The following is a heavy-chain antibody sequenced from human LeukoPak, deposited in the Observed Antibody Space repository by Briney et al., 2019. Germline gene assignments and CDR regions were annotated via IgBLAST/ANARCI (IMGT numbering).Heavy chain of an antibody. V-gene: IGHV3-30*02. Sequence: GGSLRLSRAASGFTFSSYGMHWVRQAPGKGLEWVAFIRYDGSNKYYADSVKGRFTIPRDNSKNTLYLQMNSLRAEDTAVYYCAKDTSRGAAAGFWGQGTLVTVSS. CDR3: AKDTSRGAAAGF. D-gene: IGHD6-13*01. J-gene: IGHJ4*02. CDR2: IRYDGSNK. CDR1: GFTFSSYG.